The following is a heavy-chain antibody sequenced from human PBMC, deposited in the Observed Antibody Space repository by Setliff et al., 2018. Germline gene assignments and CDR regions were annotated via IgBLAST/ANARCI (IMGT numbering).Heavy chain of an antibody. D-gene: IGHD6-25*01. CDR1: GFPFSIYS. V-gene: IGHV3-21*01. CDR3: ARSPANGGHDAFDI. Sequence: GGSLRLSCAASGFPFSIYSMHWVRQAPGKGLEWVSSISDSSFHIYYADSVKGRFTISRDNAKNSLYLQMNSLRADDTAVYYCARSPANGGHDAFDIWGQGTMATVSS. CDR2: ISDSSFHI. J-gene: IGHJ3*02.